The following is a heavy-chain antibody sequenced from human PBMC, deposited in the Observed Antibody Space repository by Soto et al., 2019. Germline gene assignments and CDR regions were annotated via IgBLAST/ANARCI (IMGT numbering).Heavy chain of an antibody. CDR2: MSPDSGNA. CDR3: EVTTGY. V-gene: IGHV1-8*01. Sequence: QVQVVQSRAEVKKPGASVKVSCKTSGYTFTDYDINWVRQAAGQGLEYMGWMSPDSGNAGYAQQFQGRVTMTSNTSISTVYMELSGLRSEDTAVYFCEVTTGYWGQGTMVTVSS. CDR1: GYTFTDYD. D-gene: IGHD2-21*02. J-gene: IGHJ4*02.